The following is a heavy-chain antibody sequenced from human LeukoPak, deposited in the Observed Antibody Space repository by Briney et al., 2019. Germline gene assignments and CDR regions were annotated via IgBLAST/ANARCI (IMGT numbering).Heavy chain of an antibody. CDR2: ISWNSGSI. CDR1: GFTFDDYA. CDR3: AKDIRLGGYNYRYYYYGMDV. V-gene: IGHV3-9*01. J-gene: IGHJ6*02. Sequence: GGSLRLSCAASGFTFDDYAMHWVRQAPGKGLEWVSGISWNSGSIGYADSVKGRFTISRDNAKNSLYLQMNSLRAEDTALYYRAKDIRLGGYNYRYYYYGMDVWGQGTTVTVSS. D-gene: IGHD5-24*01.